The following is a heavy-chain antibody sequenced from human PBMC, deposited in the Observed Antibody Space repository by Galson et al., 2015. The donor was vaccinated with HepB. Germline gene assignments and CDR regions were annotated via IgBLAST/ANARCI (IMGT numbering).Heavy chain of an antibody. D-gene: IGHD3-10*01. CDR2: ITWNSGSI. Sequence: SLRLSCAASGFTFDDYAMHWVRQAPGKGLEWVSGITWNSGSIDYADSVKGRFTISRDNAKNSLYLQMNSLRAEDTALYYCAKGSGMGLVASGGDYWGQGTLVTVSS. V-gene: IGHV3-9*01. CDR1: GFTFDDYA. CDR3: AKGSGMGLVASGGDY. J-gene: IGHJ4*02.